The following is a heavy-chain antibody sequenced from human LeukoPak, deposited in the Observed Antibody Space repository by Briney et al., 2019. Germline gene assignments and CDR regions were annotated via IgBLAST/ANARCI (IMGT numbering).Heavy chain of an antibody. V-gene: IGHV4-39*07. Sequence: SETLSLTCTVSGGSISSSSYYWGWIRQPPGKGLEWIGEIYHSGSTNYNPSLKSRVTISVDKSKNQFSLKLSSVTAADTAVYYCARVSSGSYRHFDPWGQGTLVTVSS. J-gene: IGHJ5*02. CDR3: ARVSSGSYRHFDP. D-gene: IGHD1-26*01. CDR2: IYHSGST. CDR1: GGSISSSSYY.